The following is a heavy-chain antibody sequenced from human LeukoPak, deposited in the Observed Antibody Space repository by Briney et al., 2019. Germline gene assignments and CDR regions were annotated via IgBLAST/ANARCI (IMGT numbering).Heavy chain of an antibody. Sequence: PGGFLRLSCAASGFTFDDYTMHWVRQAPGKGLEWVSLISWDGGSTYYADSVKGRFTISRDNSKNSLYLQMNSLRTEDTALYYCASSGSGSYSSYYYYMDVWGKGTTVTVSS. CDR1: GFTFDDYT. J-gene: IGHJ6*03. D-gene: IGHD3-10*01. CDR2: ISWDGGST. CDR3: ASSGSGSYSSYYYYMDV. V-gene: IGHV3-43*01.